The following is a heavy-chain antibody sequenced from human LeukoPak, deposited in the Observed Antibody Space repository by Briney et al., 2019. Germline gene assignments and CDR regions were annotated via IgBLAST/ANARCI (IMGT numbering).Heavy chain of an antibody. CDR1: GGSISSYY. CDR2: MYYSGST. Sequence: MPSETLSLTCTVSGGSISSYYWSWIRQPPGKGLEWIGYMYYSGSTNYNPSLKSRVTISVDTSKNQYSLKLSSVTAADTAVYYCARDLGISAFDIWGQGTMVTVSS. D-gene: IGHD2-15*01. J-gene: IGHJ3*02. CDR3: ARDLGISAFDI. V-gene: IGHV4-59*01.